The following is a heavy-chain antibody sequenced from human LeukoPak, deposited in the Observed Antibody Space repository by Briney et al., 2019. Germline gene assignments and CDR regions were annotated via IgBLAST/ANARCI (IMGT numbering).Heavy chain of an antibody. CDR1: GYTFTSYD. V-gene: IGHV1-8*03. D-gene: IGHD1-14*01. CDR3: TRPDDYGDY. J-gene: IGHJ4*02. CDR2: MNPNSGNT. Sequence: GASVKVSCKASGYTFTSYDINWVRQATGKGLEWMGCMNPNSGNTGYAQEFQGRVTITRNTSISTAYMELSSLRSEDTAVYYCTRPDDYGDYWGQGTLVTVSS.